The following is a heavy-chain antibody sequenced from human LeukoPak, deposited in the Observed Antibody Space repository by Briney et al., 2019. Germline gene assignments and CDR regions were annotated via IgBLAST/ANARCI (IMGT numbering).Heavy chain of an antibody. CDR3: ARNSGSNRPVDC. J-gene: IGHJ4*02. V-gene: IGHV3-74*01. D-gene: IGHD1-26*01. CDR1: GFTFSSYW. CDR2: INTDGSTT. Sequence: GGSLRLSCAASGFTFSSYWMHWVRQAPGKGLVWISGINTDGSTTSYADSVKGRFTISRDNANNNLYLQMNSLRAEDTAVYYCARNSGSNRPVDCWGQGTLVAVSS.